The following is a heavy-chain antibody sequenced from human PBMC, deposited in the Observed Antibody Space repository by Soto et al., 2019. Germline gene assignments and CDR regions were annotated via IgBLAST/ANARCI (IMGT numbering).Heavy chain of an antibody. D-gene: IGHD3-10*01. CDR2: IIPILGIA. CDR1: GGTFSSYT. J-gene: IGHJ2*01. CDR3: ARDRGRQDWYFDL. Sequence: QVQLVQSGAEVKKPGSSVKVSCKASGGTFSSYTISWVRQAPGQGLEWMGRIIPILGIANYAQKFQGRVTITADKSTSTAYMELSSLRSEDTAVYYCARDRGRQDWYFDLWGRGTLVTVSS. V-gene: IGHV1-69*08.